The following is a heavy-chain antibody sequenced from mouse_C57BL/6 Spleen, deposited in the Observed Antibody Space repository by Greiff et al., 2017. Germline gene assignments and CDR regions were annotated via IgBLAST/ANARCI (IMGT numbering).Heavy chain of an antibody. CDR2: IYPGSGST. Sequence: QVQLQQPGAELVKPGASVKMSCKASGYTFTSYWITWVKQRPGQGLEWIGDIYPGSGSTNYNEKFKSKATLTVDTSSSTAYMQLSCLTSEDSAVYCCTVYYGSREAMDYWGQGTSVTVSS. J-gene: IGHJ4*01. D-gene: IGHD1-1*01. CDR3: TVYYGSREAMDY. V-gene: IGHV1-55*01. CDR1: GYTFTSYW.